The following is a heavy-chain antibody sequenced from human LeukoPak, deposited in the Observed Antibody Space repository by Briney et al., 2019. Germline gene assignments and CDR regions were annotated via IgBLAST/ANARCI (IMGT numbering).Heavy chain of an antibody. CDR3: ARGPVKVVVTAPSHYGMDV. D-gene: IGHD2-21*02. CDR1: GGSFSGYY. V-gene: IGHV4-34*01. Sequence: PSETLSLTGAVYGGSFSGYYWGCILQPPGKGLEWIGEINHSGSTNYNPSLKSRVTISVDTSKNQFSLKLSSVTAADTAVYYCARGPVKVVVTAPSHYGMDVLGQGTTVTVSS. CDR2: INHSGST. J-gene: IGHJ6*02.